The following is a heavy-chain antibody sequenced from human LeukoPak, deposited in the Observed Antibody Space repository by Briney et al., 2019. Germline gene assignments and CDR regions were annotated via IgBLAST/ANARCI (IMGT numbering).Heavy chain of an antibody. CDR2: IYSGGST. J-gene: IGHJ4*02. D-gene: IGHD4-17*01. CDR3: AREGSENYGVFDS. V-gene: IGHV3-53*01. Sequence: GGSLRLSCAASGFTVSSNYMSWVRQAPGKGLEWVSVIYSGGSTYYADSVKGRFIISRDNSKNTLYLQMNSLRADDTALYYCAREGSENYGVFDSWGQGTLVTVSS. CDR1: GFTVSSNY.